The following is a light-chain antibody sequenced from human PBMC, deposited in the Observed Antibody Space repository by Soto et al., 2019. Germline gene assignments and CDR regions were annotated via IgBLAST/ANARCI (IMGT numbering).Light chain of an antibody. V-gene: IGKV1-39*01. CDR1: QTISSY. CDR3: QPSHTWT. Sequence: DIQMTQSPSSLSASVGDRVTITCRASQTISSYLNWYQQKPGNAPKVLIYAASSLRSGVPSRFSGSGSGTDFTLTISSLQPEDFATYYCQPSHTWTFGQGTKVELK. CDR2: AAS. J-gene: IGKJ1*01.